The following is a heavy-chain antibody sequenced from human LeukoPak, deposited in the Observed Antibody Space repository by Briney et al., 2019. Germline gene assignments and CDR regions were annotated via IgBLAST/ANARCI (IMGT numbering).Heavy chain of an antibody. Sequence: GGSLRLSCAASGFTFSSYGMHWVRQAPGKGLEWVAFIRYDGSNKYYADSVKGRFTISRDSSKNTLYLQMNSLRAEDTAVYYCAKAYSSVTGDFDYWGQGTLVTVSS. D-gene: IGHD6-25*01. CDR2: IRYDGSNK. V-gene: IGHV3-30*02. CDR3: AKAYSSVTGDFDY. CDR1: GFTFSSYG. J-gene: IGHJ4*02.